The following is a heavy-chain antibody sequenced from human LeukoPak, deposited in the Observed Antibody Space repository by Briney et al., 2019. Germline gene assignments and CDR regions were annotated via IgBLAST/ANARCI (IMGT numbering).Heavy chain of an antibody. CDR3: ASPTRGGAFDI. Sequence: GGSLRLSCAVSGFTVSTNYMTWVRQAPRKGLEWVSVLYSGGRTHYADSVKGRFTISRRNSKNTLYLQMNSLRAEDTAVYYCASPTRGGAFDIWGQGTMVTVSS. J-gene: IGHJ3*02. V-gene: IGHV3-53*04. CDR2: LYSGGRT. D-gene: IGHD5-24*01. CDR1: GFTVSTNY.